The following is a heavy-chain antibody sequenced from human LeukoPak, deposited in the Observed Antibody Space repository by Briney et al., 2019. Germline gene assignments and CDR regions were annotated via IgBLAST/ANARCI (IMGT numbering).Heavy chain of an antibody. CDR1: GYTFSTYG. Sequence: ASVKVSCKASGYTFSTYGISWVRQAPGQGLEWMGWISAYKGNTYYAQKLQGRVTMTTDTSTSTAYMELRSLGSDDPAIYYCARDLYYYGSGSYYDVFDVWGQGTMVTVSS. D-gene: IGHD3-10*01. CDR2: ISAYKGNT. CDR3: ARDLYYYGSGSYYDVFDV. J-gene: IGHJ3*01. V-gene: IGHV1-18*01.